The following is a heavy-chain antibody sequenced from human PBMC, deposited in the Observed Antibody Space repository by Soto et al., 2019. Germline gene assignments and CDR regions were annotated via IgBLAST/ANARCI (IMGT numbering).Heavy chain of an antibody. CDR3: ATGLTTESPLHCDY. Sequence: QVQLQESGPGLVKPSQTLSLTCTVSGGSISSGDYYWSWIRQPPGKGLEWIWYIYYSGSTYYNQSRKSRITISVDTSMNHFALELSSVTAADTAVYYCATGLTTESPLHCDYWGQGTLVTVSS. CDR1: GGSISSGDYY. D-gene: IGHD4-4*01. J-gene: IGHJ4*02. V-gene: IGHV4-30-4*01. CDR2: IYYSGST.